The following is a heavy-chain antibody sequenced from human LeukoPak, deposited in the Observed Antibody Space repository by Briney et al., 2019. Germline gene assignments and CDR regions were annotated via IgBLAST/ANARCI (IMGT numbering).Heavy chain of an antibody. V-gene: IGHV3-48*01. D-gene: IGHD3-10*01. CDR1: GFTLSSYN. CDR2: ISSSSTI. J-gene: IGHJ6*02. CDR3: ARVMGNNYYYGMDV. Sequence: GGSLRLSCAASGFTLSSYNMNWVRQAPGKGLEWGSYISSSSTIYNADSVKGRFTISRDNAKNSLYLQMNSLRAEDSAVYYCARVMGNNYYYGMDVWGQGTTVTISS.